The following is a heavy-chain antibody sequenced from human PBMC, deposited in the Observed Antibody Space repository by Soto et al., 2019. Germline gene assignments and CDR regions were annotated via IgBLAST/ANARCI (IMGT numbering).Heavy chain of an antibody. CDR3: ARGWYNTGRHLNEF. J-gene: IGHJ4*02. CDR1: GYTFTSYG. CDR2: ISAHNGNM. V-gene: IGHV1-18*01. D-gene: IGHD1-20*01. Sequence: QVQLVQSGPEVKKPGASVRVSCKASGYTFTSYGITWVRQAPGQGLEWMEWISAHNGNMNYAQKFQGRFTMTTDTSTSTAYMELRSLGFDDTAVYFCARGWYNTGRHLNEFWGQGTLVSVSS.